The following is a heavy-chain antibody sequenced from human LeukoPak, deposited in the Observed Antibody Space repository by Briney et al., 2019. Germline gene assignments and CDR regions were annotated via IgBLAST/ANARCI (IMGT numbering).Heavy chain of an antibody. CDR3: ARSFYDSSGYPNFDY. V-gene: IGHV3-21*01. Sequence: GGSLRLSCAASGYTSSSYSMNWVRQAPGKGLEWVSFISSGSSYIYYADSVKGRFTISRANAKKSLYLQINSLRAEDTAVYFCARSFYDSSGYPNFDYWGQGTLVTVSS. J-gene: IGHJ4*02. D-gene: IGHD3-22*01. CDR2: ISSGSSYI. CDR1: GYTSSSYS.